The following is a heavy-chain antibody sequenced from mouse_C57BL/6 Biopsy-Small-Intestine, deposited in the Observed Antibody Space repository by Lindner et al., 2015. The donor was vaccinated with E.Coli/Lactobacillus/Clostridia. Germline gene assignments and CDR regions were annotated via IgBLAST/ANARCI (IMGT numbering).Heavy chain of an antibody. Sequence: VQLQESGGDLVRPGGSLELSCAASGFTFSSYGMSWVRQTPDKRLEWVATISSGGYYTYYPDSVKGRFSISRDNAKNTLYLQMSSLKSEDTAMYYCARQGDGYDDAYWGQGTLVTVSA. CDR3: ARQGDGYDDAY. V-gene: IGHV5-6*01. D-gene: IGHD2-2*01. CDR2: ISSGGYYT. CDR1: GFTFSSYG. J-gene: IGHJ3*01.